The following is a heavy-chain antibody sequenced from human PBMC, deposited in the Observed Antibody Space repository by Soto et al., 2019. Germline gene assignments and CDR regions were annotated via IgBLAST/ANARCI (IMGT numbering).Heavy chain of an antibody. CDR3: TRDASRDSSARGWFDP. CDR2: VSIGGST. CDR1: GFTFSSYA. D-gene: IGHD6-13*01. J-gene: IGHJ5*02. Sequence: PGGSLRLSCAASGFTFSSYAMGWVRQGPGKGLEWVAVVSIGGSTHYADSVRGRFTISRDNSKNTLSLQMNSLTAEDTAVYYCTRDASRDSSARGWFDPWGPGTLVTVSS. V-gene: IGHV3-23*01.